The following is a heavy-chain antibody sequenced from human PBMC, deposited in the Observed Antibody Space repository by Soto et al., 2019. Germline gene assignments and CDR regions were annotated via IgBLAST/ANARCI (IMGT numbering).Heavy chain of an antibody. V-gene: IGHV3-15*07. J-gene: IGHJ4*02. CDR1: GFTFSNAW. CDR2: IKTKAHGGTT. CDR3: TTDYSFVASVDY. D-gene: IGHD2-21*01. Sequence: GGSLRLSCAASGFTFSNAWMNWVRQAPGKGLEWVGRIKTKAHGGTTDYAAPVKGRFTISRDDSTNTLYLQMNTLKTEDTAVYYCTTDYSFVASVDYWGQGTLVTVSS.